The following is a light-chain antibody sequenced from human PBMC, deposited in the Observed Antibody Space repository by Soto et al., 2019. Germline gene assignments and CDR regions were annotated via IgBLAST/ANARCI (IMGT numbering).Light chain of an antibody. CDR3: QQRYNWPPT. Sequence: EIVLTQSPATLSLSPGERVTLSCRASQSVRNYLAWYQQKPGQAPGLLIYDTSNRATGIPARFSGSGSGTDFTLTISSLAPEDFAIYYCQQRYNWPPTFGQGTKVDIK. CDR1: QSVRNY. J-gene: IGKJ1*01. V-gene: IGKV3-11*01. CDR2: DTS.